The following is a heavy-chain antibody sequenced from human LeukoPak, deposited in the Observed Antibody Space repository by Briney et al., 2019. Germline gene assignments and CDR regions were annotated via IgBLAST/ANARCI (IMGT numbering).Heavy chain of an antibody. Sequence: SETLSLTCTVSGGSISSGGYYWSWIRQPPGKGLEWIGYIYYSGTTNYNPSLKSRVTISVDTSKNQFSLKLSSVTAADTAVYYCARRPKRWFTEYYFDYWGQGTLVTVSS. J-gene: IGHJ4*02. CDR3: ARRPKRWFTEYYFDY. CDR2: IYYSGTT. CDR1: GGSISSGGYY. V-gene: IGHV4-61*08. D-gene: IGHD2-15*01.